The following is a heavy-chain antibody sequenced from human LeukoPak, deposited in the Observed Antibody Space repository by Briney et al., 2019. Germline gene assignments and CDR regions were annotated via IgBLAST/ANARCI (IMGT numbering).Heavy chain of an antibody. CDR3: AREGAYDFWSGYYCYYYMDV. J-gene: IGHJ6*03. CDR1: GFTFSSYW. CDR2: IKQDGSEK. Sequence: GGSLRLSCAASGFTFSSYWMSWVRQAPGKGLEWVANIKQDGSEKYYVDSVKGRFTISRDNAKNSLYLQMNSLRAEDTAVYYCAREGAYDFWSGYYCYYYMDVWGKGTTVTVSS. V-gene: IGHV3-7*01. D-gene: IGHD3-3*01.